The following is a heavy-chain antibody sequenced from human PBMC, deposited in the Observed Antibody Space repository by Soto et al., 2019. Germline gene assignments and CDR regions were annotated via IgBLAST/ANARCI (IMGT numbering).Heavy chain of an antibody. CDR3: ARSEVVAATAITFDY. CDR1: GGSISSSNW. J-gene: IGHJ4*02. D-gene: IGHD2-15*01. Sequence: QVQLQESGPGLVKPSGTLSLTCAVSGGSISSSNWWSWVRQPPGKGLEWIGEIYHSGSTNYNPSLKSRVPISVDKSKNQFSLKLSSVTAADTAVYYCARSEVVAATAITFDYWGQGTLVTVSS. V-gene: IGHV4-4*02. CDR2: IYHSGST.